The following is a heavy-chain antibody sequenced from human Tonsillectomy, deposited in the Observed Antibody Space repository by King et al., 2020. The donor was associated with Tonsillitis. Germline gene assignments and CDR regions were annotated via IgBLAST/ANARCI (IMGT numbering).Heavy chain of an antibody. CDR2: LSTGGEYT. CDR3: ARYRPAAATGAREYDY. CDR1: GLTFRAYA. D-gene: IGHD2-2*02. Sequence: VQLVESGGGLVQPGGSLRLSCAVSGLTFRAYAMTWVRQAPGKGLEWVSSLSTGGEYTYYTASVKGRFTISRDNSQNTLYLQMDSLRADDTAVYYCARYRPAAATGAREYDYWGQGTLVTVSS. J-gene: IGHJ4*02. V-gene: IGHV3-23*04.